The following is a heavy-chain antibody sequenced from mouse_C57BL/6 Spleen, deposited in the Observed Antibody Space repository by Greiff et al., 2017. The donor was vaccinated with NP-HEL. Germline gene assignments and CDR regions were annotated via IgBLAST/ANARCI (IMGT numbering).Heavy chain of an antibody. D-gene: IGHD1-1*01. Sequence: VHVKQSGAELVRPGASVKLSCTASGFNIKDYYMHWVKQRPEQGLEWIGRIDPEDGDTEYAPKFQGKATMTADTSSNTAYLQLSSLTSEDTAVYYCTTPYGSSWNYFDYWSQGTTLTVSS. CDR2: IDPEDGDT. CDR3: TTPYGSSWNYFDY. J-gene: IGHJ2*01. CDR1: GFNIKDYY. V-gene: IGHV14-1*01.